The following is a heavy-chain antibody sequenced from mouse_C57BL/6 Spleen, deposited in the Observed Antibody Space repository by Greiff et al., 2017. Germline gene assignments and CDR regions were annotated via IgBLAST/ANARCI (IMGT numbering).Heavy chain of an antibody. D-gene: IGHD1-1*01. V-gene: IGHV1-69*01. CDR2: IDPSDSYT. CDR1: GYTFTSYW. J-gene: IGHJ3*01. Sequence: QVQLQQPGAELVMPGASVKLSCKASGYTFTSYWMHWVKQRPGQGLEWIGEIDPSDSYTNYNQKFKGKSTLTVDKSSSTAYMQLSSLTSEDSAVYYCARRGIFYGSCYGFAYWGQGTLVTVSA. CDR3: ARRGIFYGSCYGFAY.